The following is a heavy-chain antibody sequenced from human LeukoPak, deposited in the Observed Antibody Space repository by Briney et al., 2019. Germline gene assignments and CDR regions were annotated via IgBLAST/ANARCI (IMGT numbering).Heavy chain of an antibody. D-gene: IGHD6-13*01. Sequence: PSQTLSLTCTFSGGSISSGSYYWSWSPQPAGKGLEWIGRIYTSGSANSNPSLQSRVTMSVDTSMNQCCLRPSSVTAADTAVYYCARVREGYSGPFIDYWGQGTLVTVSS. V-gene: IGHV4-61*02. CDR1: GGSISSGSYY. J-gene: IGHJ4*02. CDR3: ARVREGYSGPFIDY. CDR2: IYTSGSA.